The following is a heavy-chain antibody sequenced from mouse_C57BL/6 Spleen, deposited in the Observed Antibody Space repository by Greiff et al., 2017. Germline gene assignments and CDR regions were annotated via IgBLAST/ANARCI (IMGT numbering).Heavy chain of an antibody. D-gene: IGHD1-1*01. J-gene: IGHJ3*01. CDR2: INPSNGGT. CDR1: GYTFTSYW. V-gene: IGHV1-53*01. CDR3: ARVDYYGSSWFAY. Sequence: VQLQESGTELVKPGASVKLSCKASGYTFTSYWMHWVKQRPGQGLEWIGNINPSNGGTNYNEKFKSKATLTVDKSSSTAYMQLSRLTSEDSAVSYCARVDYYGSSWFAYWGQGTLVTVSA.